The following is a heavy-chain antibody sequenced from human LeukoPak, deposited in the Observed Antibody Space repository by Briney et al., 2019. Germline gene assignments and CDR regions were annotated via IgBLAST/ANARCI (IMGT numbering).Heavy chain of an antibody. V-gene: IGHV3-30*03. CDR2: ISYDGSNK. CDR1: GFSFSSYA. Sequence: PGGSLRLSCAASGFSFSSYAMHWVRQAPGKGLEWVALISYDGSNKYYADSVKGRCTISRDNSENTLFLQMNSLRPEDTAVYYCARAKWLRLLLLLDYWGQGTLVTVSS. J-gene: IGHJ4*02. CDR3: ARAKWLRLLLLLDY. D-gene: IGHD5-12*01.